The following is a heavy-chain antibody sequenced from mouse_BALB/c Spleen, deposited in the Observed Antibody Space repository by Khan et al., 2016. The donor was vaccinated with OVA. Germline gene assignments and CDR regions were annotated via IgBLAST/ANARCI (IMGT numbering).Heavy chain of an antibody. CDR3: ATSNFYGYYFDY. CDR1: GFTFNSYG. D-gene: IGHD1-1*01. Sequence: EVELVESGGGLVQPGRSQKLSCAASGFTFNSYGMHWVRQAPEKGLEWVAYISGDSNTIYYADTVKGRFTISRDNPKNTLFLQMTSLMSEDTAMYSCATSNFYGYYFDYWGPGTTLTVS. CDR2: ISGDSNTI. J-gene: IGHJ2*01. V-gene: IGHV5-17*02.